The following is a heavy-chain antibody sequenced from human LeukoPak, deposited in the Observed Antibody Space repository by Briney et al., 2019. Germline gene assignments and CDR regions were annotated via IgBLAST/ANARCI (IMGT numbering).Heavy chain of an antibody. Sequence: PLRLSCAASGFTFDDYAMHWVRQAPGKGLEWVSGISWDSGSIGYADSVKGRFTISRDNAKNSLYLQMDSLSAEDTALYYCAKDTGSGSYSYNWFDPWGQGTLVTVSS. CDR1: GFTFDDYA. D-gene: IGHD3-10*01. CDR2: ISWDSGSI. J-gene: IGHJ5*02. V-gene: IGHV3-9*01. CDR3: AKDTGSGSYSYNWFDP.